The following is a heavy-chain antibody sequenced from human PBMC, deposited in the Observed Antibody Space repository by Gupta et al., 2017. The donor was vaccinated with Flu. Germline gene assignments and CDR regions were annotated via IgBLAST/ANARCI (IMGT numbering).Heavy chain of an antibody. D-gene: IGHD2-2*01. CDR2: ITISGST. Sequence: PPGKGLEWIVEITISGSTNYNPSLKSRVIRSLDTSKNHVSLKLSSVAAADSGVYYCARTSSAVVPGGMAWFDPWGQGTLVTVSS. J-gene: IGHJ5*02. V-gene: IGHV4-34*01. CDR3: ARTSSAVVPGGMAWFDP.